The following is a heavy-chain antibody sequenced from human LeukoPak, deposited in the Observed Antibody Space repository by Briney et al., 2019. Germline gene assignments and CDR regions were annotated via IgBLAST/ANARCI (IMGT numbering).Heavy chain of an antibody. CDR3: ARDIHDYGDYGGGDY. CDR1: GGTFSSYA. J-gene: IGHJ4*02. Sequence: KVSCKAPGGTFSSYAISWVRQAPGQGLEWMGRIIPILGIANYAQKYQGRVTITADKSTSTAYMELSSLRSEDTAVYYCARDIHDYGDYGGGDYWGQGTLVTVSS. D-gene: IGHD4-17*01. V-gene: IGHV1-69*04. CDR2: IIPILGIA.